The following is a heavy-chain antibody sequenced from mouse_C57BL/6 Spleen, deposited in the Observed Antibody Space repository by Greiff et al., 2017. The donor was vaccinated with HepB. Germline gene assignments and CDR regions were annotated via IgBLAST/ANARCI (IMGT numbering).Heavy chain of an antibody. Sequence: QVQLKESGAELMKPGASVKLSCKATGYTFTGYWIEWVKQRPGHGLEWIGEILPGSGSTNYNEKFKGKATFTADTSSNTAYMQLSSLTTEDSAIYYCARYTTVVATGYYAMDYWGQGTSVTVSS. D-gene: IGHD1-1*01. V-gene: IGHV1-9*01. CDR2: ILPGSGST. CDR3: ARYTTVVATGYYAMDY. CDR1: GYTFTGYW. J-gene: IGHJ4*01.